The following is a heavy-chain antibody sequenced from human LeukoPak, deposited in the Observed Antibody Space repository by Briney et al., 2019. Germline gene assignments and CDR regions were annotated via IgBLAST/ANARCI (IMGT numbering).Heavy chain of an antibody. V-gene: IGHV4-4*02. D-gene: IGHD6-19*01. J-gene: IGHJ6*04. CDR1: GVSIRSSNR. CDR2: MYHSGST. Sequence: AEALSLTCAVSGVSIRSSNRRRWVREPPGEGLEWNGEMYHSGSTNYNPSLKSRVTISVDKSKNQFSLKLSSVPAADTAVYYCAGRGSSGWSDDYGMDVWGKGTTVTVSS. CDR3: AGRGSSGWSDDYGMDV.